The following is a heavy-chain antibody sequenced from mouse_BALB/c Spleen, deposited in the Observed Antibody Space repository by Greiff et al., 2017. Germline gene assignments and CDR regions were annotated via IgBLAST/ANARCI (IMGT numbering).Heavy chain of an antibody. CDR2: IDPENGNT. J-gene: IGHJ3*01. D-gene: IGHD2-1*01. V-gene: IGHV14-1*02. CDR3: AFYGNYWGVFAY. Sequence: VQLQQSGPELVRPGALVTLSCKASGFNIKDYYMHWVKQRPEKGLEWIGWIDPENGNTIYDPMFQGKASITADTSSNTAYLQLSKLTAEDTAVYYCAFYGNYWGVFAYWGQGTLVTVSA. CDR1: GFNIKDYY.